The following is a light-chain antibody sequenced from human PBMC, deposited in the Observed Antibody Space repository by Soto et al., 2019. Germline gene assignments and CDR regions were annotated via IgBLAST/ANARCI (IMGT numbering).Light chain of an antibody. CDR1: QNINNW. Sequence: DIQMTQSPSTLSASIGERATITCRASQNINNWIAWYQQKPGKAPKFLIYDASTLESGVPSRFSGSGFGTEFSLTISSLQPDDFGSYYCQHMRTFGQGTKVEMK. J-gene: IGKJ1*01. CDR3: QHMRT. V-gene: IGKV1-5*01. CDR2: DAS.